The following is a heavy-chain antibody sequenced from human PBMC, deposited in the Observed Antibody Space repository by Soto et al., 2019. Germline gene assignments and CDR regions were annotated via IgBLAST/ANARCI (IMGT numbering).Heavy chain of an antibody. CDR1: GGTFSSYT. V-gene: IGHV1-69*02. CDR3: ARIPMYSSSWYWFDP. Sequence: SVKVSCKASGGTFSSYTFNWVRQVPGQGLEWMGRIIPMVDIENYAQKFQGRVTITADTSTTTAYMELSSLRSEDTAVYYCARIPMYSSSWYWFDPWGQGTLVTVSS. D-gene: IGHD6-13*01. J-gene: IGHJ5*02. CDR2: IIPMVDIE.